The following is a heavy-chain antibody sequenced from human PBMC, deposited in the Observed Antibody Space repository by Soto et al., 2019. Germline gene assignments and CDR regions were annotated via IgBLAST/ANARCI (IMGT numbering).Heavy chain of an antibody. J-gene: IGHJ5*02. D-gene: IGHD1-1*01. CDR2: MYYSGST. CDR3: AGEVAGSGKHWFDT. CDR1: GGSISGGGYY. V-gene: IGHV4-31*03. Sequence: QVQLQESGPGLVKPSQTLSLTCTVSGGSISGGGYYWSWIRQYPGEGLEWIGSMYYSGSTYYNPSLKSRVTISVDTSKNQFSLSLSSVTAADTAVYYWAGEVAGSGKHWFDTWGQGSLVTVSS.